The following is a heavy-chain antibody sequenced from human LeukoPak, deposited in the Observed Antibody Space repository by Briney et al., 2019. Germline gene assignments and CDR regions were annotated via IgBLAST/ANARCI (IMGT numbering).Heavy chain of an antibody. Sequence: ASVKVSCKASGYTFTSYGISWVRQAPGQGLEWMGWISAYNGNTNYAQKLQGRVTMTTDTSTSTAYMELRRLRSDDAAVYYCARVQDSVVVVAAEFDYWGQGTLVTVSS. CDR2: ISAYNGNT. CDR1: GYTFTSYG. D-gene: IGHD2-15*01. CDR3: ARVQDSVVVVAAEFDY. J-gene: IGHJ4*02. V-gene: IGHV1-18*01.